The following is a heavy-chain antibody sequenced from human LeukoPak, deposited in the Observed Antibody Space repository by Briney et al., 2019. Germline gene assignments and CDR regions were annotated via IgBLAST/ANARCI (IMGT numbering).Heavy chain of an antibody. D-gene: IGHD6-19*01. CDR2: INHSGST. Sequence: SETLSLTCAVYGGSFSGYYWSWTRQPPGKGLEWIGEINHSGSTNYNPSLKSRVTISVDTSKNQFSLKLSSVTAADTAVYYCARRQWTYWGQGTLVTVSS. CDR1: GGSFSGYY. J-gene: IGHJ4*02. V-gene: IGHV4-34*01. CDR3: ARRQWTY.